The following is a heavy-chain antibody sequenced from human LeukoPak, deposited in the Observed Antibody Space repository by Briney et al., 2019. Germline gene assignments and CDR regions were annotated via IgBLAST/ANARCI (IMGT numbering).Heavy chain of an antibody. V-gene: IGHV4-4*07. CDR1: GGSISSYY. CDR2: IYTSGST. CDR3: ARDHSSSWYSLPGY. D-gene: IGHD6-13*01. Sequence: KPSETLSLTCTVPGGSISSYYWSWLRQPAGKGLEWIGRIYTSGSTNYNPSLKSRVTMSVDTSKNQFSLKLSSVTAADTAVYYCARDHSSSWYSLPGYWGQGTLVTVSS. J-gene: IGHJ4*02.